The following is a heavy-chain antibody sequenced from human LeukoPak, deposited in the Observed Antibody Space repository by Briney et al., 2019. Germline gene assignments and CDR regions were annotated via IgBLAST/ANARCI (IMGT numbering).Heavy chain of an antibody. CDR1: GFTFGDYA. CDR3: TRDQTPYY. Sequence: GRSLRLSCTASGFTFGDYAMTWVRQAPGKGLEWVGFIRSKIYGGTPEYAASVKGRFTISRDDSNGIAYLQMNSLKTEDTAVYYCTRDQTPYYWGQGTLVTVSS. V-gene: IGHV3-49*04. J-gene: IGHJ4*02. CDR2: IRSKIYGGTP.